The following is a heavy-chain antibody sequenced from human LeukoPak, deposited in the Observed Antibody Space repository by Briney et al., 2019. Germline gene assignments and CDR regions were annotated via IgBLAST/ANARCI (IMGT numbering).Heavy chain of an antibody. CDR2: IYHSGST. CDR3: ARYGGSGTYFFDY. CDR1: GYSISSGYY. Sequence: SETLSLTCTVSGYSISSGYYWGWIRQPPGKGLEWIVSIYHSGSTSYNPSLKSRVTISVDTSKNQFSLKLISVTAADTAVYYCARYGGSGTYFFDYWGRGTLVTVSS. V-gene: IGHV4-38-2*02. D-gene: IGHD3-10*01. J-gene: IGHJ4*02.